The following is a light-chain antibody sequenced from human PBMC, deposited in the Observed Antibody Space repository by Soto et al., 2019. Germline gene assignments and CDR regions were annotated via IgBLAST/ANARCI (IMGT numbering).Light chain of an antibody. J-gene: IGLJ2*01. V-gene: IGLV2-8*01. CDR2: EVS. CDR3: SSFAGNNNLV. CDR1: SSDVGGYNY. Sequence: QSALTQHPSASGSPGQSVTISCTGTSSDVGGYNYVSWYQQHPGKAPKLMISEVSKRPSRVPDRFSGSKSGNTASLTVSGLQAEDEADYYCSSFAGNNNLVFGGGTKLTVL.